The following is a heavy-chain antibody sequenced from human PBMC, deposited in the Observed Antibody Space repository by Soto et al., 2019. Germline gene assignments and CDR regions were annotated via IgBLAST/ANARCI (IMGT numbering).Heavy chain of an antibody. J-gene: IGHJ6*04. CDR2: IIPIFGTA. CDR3: ARVLSSYYYGMAV. V-gene: IGHV1-69*01. D-gene: IGHD3-16*02. CDR1: GGTFSSYA. Sequence: QVQLVQSGAEVKKPGSSVKVSCKASGGTFSSYAISWVRQAPGQGLEWMGGIIPIFGTANYAQKFQGRVTIAADESTGTACMARSSLRSAATAVYCCARVLSSYYYGMAVWGKGTTVTVSS.